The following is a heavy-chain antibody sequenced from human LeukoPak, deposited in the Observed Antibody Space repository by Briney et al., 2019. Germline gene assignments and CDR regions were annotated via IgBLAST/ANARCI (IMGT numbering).Heavy chain of an antibody. D-gene: IGHD2-15*01. J-gene: IGHJ4*02. CDR3: ATTHGLFRYCSGGSCYSYVY. CDR1: GYTLTELS. Sequence: ASVKVSCKVSGYTLTELSMHWVRQAPGKGLEWMGGFDPEDGETIYAQKFQGRVTMTEDTSTDTAHMELSSLRSEDTAVYYCATTHGLFRYCSGGSCYSYVYWGQGTLVTVSS. CDR2: FDPEDGET. V-gene: IGHV1-24*01.